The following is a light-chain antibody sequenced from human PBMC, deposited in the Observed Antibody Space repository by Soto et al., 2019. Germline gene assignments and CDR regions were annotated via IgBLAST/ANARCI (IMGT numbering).Light chain of an antibody. CDR1: QSISSY. CDR2: AAS. CDR3: QQSYSTPWT. J-gene: IGKJ1*01. Sequence: DIQMTQSPSSLSASVGDRVTITCRASQSISSYLNWYQQKPGKAPKLLIYAASSLRSGVPSRFSGSGSGTDVALTISRLQPEDFATYYCQQSYSTPWTFGQGTKVEIK. V-gene: IGKV1-39*01.